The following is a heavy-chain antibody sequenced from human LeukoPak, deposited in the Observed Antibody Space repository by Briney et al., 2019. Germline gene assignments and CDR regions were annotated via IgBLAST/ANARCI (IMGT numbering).Heavy chain of an antibody. CDR1: GYTFTSYG. V-gene: IGHV1-69*13. D-gene: IGHD4-23*01. CDR2: IIPIFGTA. CDR3: AREVTRYYFDY. Sequence: ASVKVSCKASGYTFTSYGISRVRQAPGQGLEWMGGIIPIFGTANYAQKFQGRVTITADESTSTAYMELSSLRSEDTAVYYCAREVTRYYFDYWGQGTLVTVSS. J-gene: IGHJ4*02.